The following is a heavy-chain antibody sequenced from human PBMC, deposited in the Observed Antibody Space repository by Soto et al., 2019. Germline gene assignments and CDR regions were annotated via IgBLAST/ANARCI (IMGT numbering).Heavy chain of an antibody. Sequence: SETLSLTCTVSGGSISSSSYYWGWIRQPPGKGLEWIGSIYYSGSTYYNPSLKSRVTISVDTSKNQFSLKLSSVTAADTAVYYCARFYRPRRGGYMDVWGKGTTVTVSS. D-gene: IGHD3-16*02. J-gene: IGHJ6*03. CDR1: GGSISSSSYY. CDR2: IYYSGST. CDR3: ARFYRPRRGGYMDV. V-gene: IGHV4-39*01.